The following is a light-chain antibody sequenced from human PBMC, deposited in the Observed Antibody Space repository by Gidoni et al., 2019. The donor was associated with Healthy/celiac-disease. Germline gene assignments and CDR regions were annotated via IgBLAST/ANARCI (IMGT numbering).Light chain of an antibody. CDR3: QQYYSTLLT. V-gene: IGKV4-1*01. J-gene: IGKJ3*01. CDR2: WAS. CDR1: QSVLYSSNNKNY. Sequence: DIVMTQSPDSLAVSLGERATINCKSSQSVLYSSNNKNYLAWYQQKPGQPPKLLIYWASTRESGVPDRFIGSGSGTDFTLTISSLQAEDVAVYYCQQYYSTLLTFGPGTKVDIK.